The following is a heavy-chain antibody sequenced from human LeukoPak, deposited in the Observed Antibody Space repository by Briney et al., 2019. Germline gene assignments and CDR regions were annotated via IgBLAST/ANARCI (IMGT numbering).Heavy chain of an antibody. CDR2: ISGSGGST. J-gene: IGHJ4*02. CDR3: AKGTLWFGELSNYFDY. CDR1: GFTFSSYA. V-gene: IGHV3-23*01. D-gene: IGHD3-10*01. Sequence: GGSLRLSCAASGFTFSSYAMSWVRQAPGKGLEWVSAISGSGGSTYYEDSVKGRFTISRDNSKNTLYLQMNSLRAEDTAVYYCAKGTLWFGELSNYFDYWGQGTLVTVSS.